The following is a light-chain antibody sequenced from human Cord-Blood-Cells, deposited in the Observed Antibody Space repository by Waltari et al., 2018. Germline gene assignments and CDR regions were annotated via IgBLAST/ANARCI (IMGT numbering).Light chain of an antibody. CDR3: CSYAGSSTLWV. J-gene: IGLJ3*02. Sequence: QSALPQPASVSGSPGQSITISCTGTSSDVRSYNLSSWYQQHPGKAPKLMIYEGSKRPSGVSNRFSGSKSGNTASLTISGLQAEDEADYYCCSYAGSSTLWVFGGGTKLTVL. V-gene: IGLV2-23*01. CDR1: SSDVRSYNL. CDR2: EGS.